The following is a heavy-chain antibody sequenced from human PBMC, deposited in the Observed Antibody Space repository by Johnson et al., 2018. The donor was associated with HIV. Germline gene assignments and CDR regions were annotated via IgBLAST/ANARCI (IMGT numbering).Heavy chain of an antibody. CDR2: IGGSGGST. CDR1: GFTFSTYA. V-gene: IGHV3-NL1*01. CDR3: ARDGKYSSIGPDAFDV. J-gene: IGHJ3*01. Sequence: QVQLVESGGGVVQPGRSLRLSCAASGFTFSTYALHWVRQAPGKGLEWVSGIGGSGGSTYYADSVKGRFTISRDNSKNTLYLQINSLRPEDTAVYFCARDGKYSSIGPDAFDVWGQGTMVAVSS. D-gene: IGHD6-13*01.